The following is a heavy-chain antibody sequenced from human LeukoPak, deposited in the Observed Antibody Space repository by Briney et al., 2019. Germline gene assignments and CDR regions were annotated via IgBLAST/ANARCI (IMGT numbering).Heavy chain of an antibody. CDR2: IYYNGST. Sequence: SETLSLTCTVSGGSISSYYWSWIRQPPGKGLEWIGYIYYNGSTNYNPSLKSRVTISVDTSKNQFSLKLSSVTAADTAVYYCARDLTHYCTNGVCRDYWGQGTLVTVSS. CDR1: GGSISSYY. D-gene: IGHD2-8*01. CDR3: ARDLTHYCTNGVCRDY. J-gene: IGHJ4*02. V-gene: IGHV4-59*01.